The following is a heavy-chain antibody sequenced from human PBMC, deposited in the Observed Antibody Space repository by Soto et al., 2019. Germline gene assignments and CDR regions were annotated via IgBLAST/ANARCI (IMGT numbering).Heavy chain of an antibody. Sequence: GGSLRLSCAASGFTFSTYGMQWVRQAPGKGLEWVAVISYDGYLKYYVDAVKGRFTVARDNSKNTLFLEMNSLRVEDTAVYFCAKDFKVSGSHYGTLNYYYGMDVWGQGTTVTVAS. V-gene: IGHV3-30*18. CDR3: AKDFKVSGSHYGTLNYYYGMDV. J-gene: IGHJ6*02. CDR2: ISYDGYLK. CDR1: GFTFSTYG. D-gene: IGHD3-10*01.